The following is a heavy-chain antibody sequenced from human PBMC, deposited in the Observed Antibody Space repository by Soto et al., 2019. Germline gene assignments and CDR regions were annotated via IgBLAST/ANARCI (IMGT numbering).Heavy chain of an antibody. J-gene: IGHJ4*02. CDR3: AKDKGSSSVGPYFDY. V-gene: IGHV3-43*02. D-gene: IGHD6-13*01. CDR1: GFTFDDYA. CDR2: ISGDGGST. Sequence: GGSLRLSCAASGFTFDDYAMHWVRQAPGKGLEWVSLISGDGGSTYYADSVKGRFTISRDNSKNSLYLQMNSLRTEDTALYYCAKDKGSSSVGPYFDYWGQGTLVTVSS.